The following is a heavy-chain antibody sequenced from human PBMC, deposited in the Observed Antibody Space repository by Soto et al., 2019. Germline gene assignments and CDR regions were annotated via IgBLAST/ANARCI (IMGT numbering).Heavy chain of an antibody. CDR1: GGSISSGGYY. D-gene: IGHD3-10*01. CDR3: ASYRIMGAAHFGYWFDP. Sequence: PSETLSLTCTVSGGSISSGGYYWSWIRQHPGKGLEWIGYIYYSGSTNYNPSLKSRVTISVDTSKNQFSLKLSSVTAADTAVYYCASYRIMGAAHFGYWFDPWGQGTLVTVSS. CDR2: IYYSGST. V-gene: IGHV4-61*08. J-gene: IGHJ5*02.